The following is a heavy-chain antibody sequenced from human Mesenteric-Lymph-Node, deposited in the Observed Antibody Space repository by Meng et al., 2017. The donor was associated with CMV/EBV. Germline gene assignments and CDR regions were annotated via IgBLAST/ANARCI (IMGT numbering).Heavy chain of an antibody. Sequence: CKTSGYTITNYGMTWVRQAPGQGLEWMGRISAYNGNTEFAQKFQGRLIMTTDASTATAHMELRSLKSDDTAIYYCVWGSGSFSQFDSWGQGSLVTVSS. V-gene: IGHV1-18*01. J-gene: IGHJ4*02. CDR2: ISAYNGNT. CDR3: VWGSGSFSQFDS. CDR1: GYTITNYG. D-gene: IGHD3-10*01.